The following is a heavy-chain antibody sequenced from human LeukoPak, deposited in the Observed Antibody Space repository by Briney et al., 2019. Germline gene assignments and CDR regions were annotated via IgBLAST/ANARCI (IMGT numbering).Heavy chain of an antibody. J-gene: IGHJ5*02. CDR2: ISGSGGST. D-gene: IGHD3-9*01. Sequence: PGGSLRLSCAASGFTFSSYAMSWVRQAPGKGLEWVSAISGSGGSTHYADSVKGRFTISRDNSKNTLYLQMNSLRAEDTAVYYCAKYEESHILTPNWFDPWGQGTLVTVSS. CDR1: GFTFSSYA. V-gene: IGHV3-23*01. CDR3: AKYEESHILTPNWFDP.